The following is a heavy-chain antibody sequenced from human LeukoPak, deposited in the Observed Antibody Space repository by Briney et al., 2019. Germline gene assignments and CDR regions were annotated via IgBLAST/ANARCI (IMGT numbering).Heavy chain of an antibody. CDR2: INHSGST. J-gene: IGHJ5*02. D-gene: IGHD4-23*01. Sequence: RSSETLSLTCAVYGGSFSGYYWSWIRQPPGKGLEWIGEINHSGSTNYNPSLKSRVTISVDTSKNQFSLKLSSVTAADTAVYYCARDPAYGGNNWFDPWGQGTLVTVSS. V-gene: IGHV4-34*01. CDR1: GGSFSGYY. CDR3: ARDPAYGGNNWFDP.